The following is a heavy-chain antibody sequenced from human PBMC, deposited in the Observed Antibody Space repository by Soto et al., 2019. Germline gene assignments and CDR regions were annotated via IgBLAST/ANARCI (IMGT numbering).Heavy chain of an antibody. CDR3: AYVWGSYRVRAFDI. Sequence: QLQLQESGPGLVKPSETLSLTCTVSGGSISSSSYYWGWIRQPPGKGLEWIGSIYYSGSTYYNPSLKSRVTXXVXTXTTQFSLKLSSVTAADTAVYYCAYVWGSYRVRAFDIWGQGPMVTVSS. D-gene: IGHD3-16*01. J-gene: IGHJ3*02. CDR2: IYYSGST. CDR1: GGSISSSSYY. V-gene: IGHV4-39*01.